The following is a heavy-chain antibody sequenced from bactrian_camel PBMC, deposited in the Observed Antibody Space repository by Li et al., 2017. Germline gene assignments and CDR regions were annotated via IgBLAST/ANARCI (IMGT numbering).Heavy chain of an antibody. J-gene: IGHJ4*01. CDR3: AAPVDVLSALRD. V-gene: IGHV3S7*01. D-gene: IGHD7*01. CDR1: GFQFSDYP. CDR2: IYSDGSKT. Sequence: VQLVESGGGLVQPGKSLRLSCAASGFQFSDYPMSWVRQAPGKGLEWVTGIYSDGSKTLYADSVKGRFTISRDNAKNTLYLQLTSPKPEDTAVYYCAAPVDVLSALRDWGQGTQVTVS.